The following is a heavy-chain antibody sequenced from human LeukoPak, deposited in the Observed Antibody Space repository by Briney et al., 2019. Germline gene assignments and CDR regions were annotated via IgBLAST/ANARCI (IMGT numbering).Heavy chain of an antibody. J-gene: IGHJ4*02. CDR2: IYSGGST. D-gene: IGHD5-12*01. V-gene: IGHV3-66*01. CDR3: ARDSRLGTTYYFDY. CDR1: GFTVSSNY. Sequence: GGSLRLSCAASGFTVSSNYMSWVRQAPGKGLEWVSVIYSGGSTYYADSVKGRFTISRDNSKNTLYLQMSSLRAEDTVVYYCARDSRLGTTYYFDYWGQGTLVTVSS.